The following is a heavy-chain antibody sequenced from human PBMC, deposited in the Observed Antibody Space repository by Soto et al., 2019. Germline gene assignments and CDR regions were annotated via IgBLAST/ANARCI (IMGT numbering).Heavy chain of an antibody. D-gene: IGHD4-17*01. Sequence: TSETLSLTCAVYGGSFSGYYWSWIRQPPGKGLEWIGEMNHSGSTNYNPSLKSRVTISVDTSKNQFSLRLSSVTAADTAVYYCARGGDYAYFDYWGQGTLVTVSS. CDR3: ARGGDYAYFDY. CDR2: MNHSGST. V-gene: IGHV4-34*01. J-gene: IGHJ4*02. CDR1: GGSFSGYY.